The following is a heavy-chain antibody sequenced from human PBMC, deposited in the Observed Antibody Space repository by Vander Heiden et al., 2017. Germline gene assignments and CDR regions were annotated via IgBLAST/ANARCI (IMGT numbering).Heavy chain of an antibody. V-gene: IGHV3-7*01. Sequence: EVQLVESGGALVQPGGSLRLSCAASGFTFNKHWMAWFRQAPGKGVEWVANIKPDGSESYYVDSVKGRFTVSRDNTKNSLYLQMNSLRAEDTARYYCARVPTPVADWFDPWGQGTLVTVSS. D-gene: IGHD6-19*01. CDR2: IKPDGSES. CDR1: GFTFNKHW. J-gene: IGHJ5*01. CDR3: ARVPTPVADWFDP.